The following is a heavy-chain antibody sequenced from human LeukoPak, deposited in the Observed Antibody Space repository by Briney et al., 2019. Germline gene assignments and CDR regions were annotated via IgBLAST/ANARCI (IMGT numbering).Heavy chain of an antibody. D-gene: IGHD1-1*01. CDR1: GGSISSGDYY. J-gene: IGHJ5*02. CDR2: IYHSGST. Sequence: PSETLSLTCTVSGGSISSGDYYWGWVRQPPGKGLEWVGYIYHSGSTYYNPSLKSRVTISVDTFNNPFSLRLSSVTAADTAVYYCARAGDLWSQGTLVTVSS. V-gene: IGHV4-30-4*01. CDR3: ARAGDL.